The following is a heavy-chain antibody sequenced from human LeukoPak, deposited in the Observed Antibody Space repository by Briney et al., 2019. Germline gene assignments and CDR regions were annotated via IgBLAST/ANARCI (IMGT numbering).Heavy chain of an antibody. Sequence: GGSLRLSCAASGFTFSSYAMHWVRQAPGKGLEWVAVISYDGSNKYYADSVKGRFTISRDNSKNTLYLQMHSLRAEDTAVYYCAREYTTYLVTSTHRPSYWGQGTLVTISS. CDR3: AREYTTYLVTSTHRPSY. CDR2: ISYDGSNK. CDR1: GFTFSSYA. D-gene: IGHD2-15*01. J-gene: IGHJ4*02. V-gene: IGHV3-30*04.